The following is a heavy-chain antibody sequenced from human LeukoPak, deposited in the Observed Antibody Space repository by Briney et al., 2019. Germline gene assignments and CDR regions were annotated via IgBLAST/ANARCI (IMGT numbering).Heavy chain of an antibody. Sequence: PSETLSLTCTVSGGSISSSSYYWGWIRQPPGKGLEWIGSIYYSGSTYYNPSLKSRVTISVDTSKNQFSLKLSSVTAADTAVYYCARVPGIAAAGSPYYYYYYMDVWGKGTTVTVSS. CDR1: GGSISSSSYY. J-gene: IGHJ6*03. CDR3: ARVPGIAAAGSPYYYYYYMDV. V-gene: IGHV4-39*07. CDR2: IYYSGST. D-gene: IGHD6-13*01.